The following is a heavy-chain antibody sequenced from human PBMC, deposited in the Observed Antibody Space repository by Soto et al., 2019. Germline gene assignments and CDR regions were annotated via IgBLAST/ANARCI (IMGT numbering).Heavy chain of an antibody. D-gene: IGHD3-9*01. Sequence: GASVKVSCKASGYTFTSYGISWVRQAPGQGLEWMGWISAYNGNTNYAQKLQGRVTMTTDTSTSTAYMELRSLRSDDTAVYYCAREVRYFDWTCPDYWGHGTLVTVSS. V-gene: IGHV1-18*01. CDR2: ISAYNGNT. CDR3: AREVRYFDWTCPDY. J-gene: IGHJ4*01. CDR1: GYTFTSYG.